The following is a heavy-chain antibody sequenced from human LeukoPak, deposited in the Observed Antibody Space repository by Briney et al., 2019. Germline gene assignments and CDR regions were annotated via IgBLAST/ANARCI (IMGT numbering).Heavy chain of an antibody. CDR1: GFTFSSYA. CDR2: ISYDGSDK. V-gene: IGHV3-30-3*01. CDR3: ARDPIVVVPAAIQYYFDY. J-gene: IGHJ4*02. D-gene: IGHD2-2*01. Sequence: PGGSLRLSCAASGFTFSSYAMHWVRQAPGKGLEWVAIISYDGSDKYYADSVKGRLTISRDNSKNTLYLQMNSLRAEDTAVYYCARDPIVVVPAAIQYYFDYWGQGTLVTVSS.